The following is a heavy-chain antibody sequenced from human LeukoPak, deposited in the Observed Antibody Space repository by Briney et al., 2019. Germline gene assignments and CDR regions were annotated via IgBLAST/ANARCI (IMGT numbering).Heavy chain of an antibody. CDR1: GYTFTGYY. J-gene: IGHJ4*02. CDR3: ARAKRGYSGYDFTEVIDY. CDR2: INPNSGGT. D-gene: IGHD5-12*01. V-gene: IGHV1-2*04. Sequence: ASVKVSCKASGYTFTGYYMHWVRQAPGQGLEWMGWINPNSGGTNYAQKFQGWVTMTRDTSISTAYMELSRLRSDDTAVYYCARAKRGYSGYDFTEVIDYWGQGTLVTVSS.